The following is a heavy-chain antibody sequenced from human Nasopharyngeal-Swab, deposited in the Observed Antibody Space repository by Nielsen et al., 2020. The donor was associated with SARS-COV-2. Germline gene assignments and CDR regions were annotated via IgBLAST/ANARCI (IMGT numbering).Heavy chain of an antibody. CDR1: GDSIRSSSIRRYY. D-gene: IGHD1-26*01. Sequence: SETLSLTCTVSGDSIRSSSIRRYYWSWLRQPPGKGLEWIGSFSYTGITNYNSSLKSRVTISVDMSKNQFSLKLNSVAAADTAVYYCAKEVVGGLVDSWGQGTLVTVSS. V-gene: IGHV4-61*05. J-gene: IGHJ4*02. CDR2: FSYTGIT. CDR3: AKEVVGGLVDS.